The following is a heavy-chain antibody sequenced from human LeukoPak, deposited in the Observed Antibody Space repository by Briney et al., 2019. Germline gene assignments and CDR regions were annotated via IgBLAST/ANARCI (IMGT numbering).Heavy chain of an antibody. J-gene: IGHJ6*03. Sequence: PGXXLRLSCAASGFTFSSYGMHWVRQAPGKGLEWVAVIWYDGSNKYYADSVKGRFTISRDNSKNTLYLQMNSLRAEDTAVYYCAKGGNYDSSSGYMDVWGKGTTVTVSS. CDR3: AKGGNYDSSSGYMDV. D-gene: IGHD3-22*01. V-gene: IGHV3-33*06. CDR2: IWYDGSNK. CDR1: GFTFSSYG.